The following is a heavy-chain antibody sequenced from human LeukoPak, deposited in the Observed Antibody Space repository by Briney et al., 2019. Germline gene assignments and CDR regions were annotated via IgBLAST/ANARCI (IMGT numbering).Heavy chain of an antibody. CDR2: ISSSSSTI. Sequence: GGSLRLSCAASGFTFSSYSMNWVRQAPGKGLEWVSYISSSSSTIYYADSVKGRFTISRDNAKNSLYLQMNGLRAEDTAVYYCASIEPQLLYYYYGMDVWGQGTTVTVSS. J-gene: IGHJ6*02. CDR1: GFTFSSYS. V-gene: IGHV3-48*04. CDR3: ASIEPQLLYYYYGMDV. D-gene: IGHD2-2*01.